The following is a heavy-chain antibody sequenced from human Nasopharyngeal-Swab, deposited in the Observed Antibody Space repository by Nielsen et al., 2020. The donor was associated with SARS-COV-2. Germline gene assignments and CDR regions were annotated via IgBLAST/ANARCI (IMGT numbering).Heavy chain of an antibody. J-gene: IGHJ4*02. CDR2: IDTGGTRT. Sequence: GGSLRLSCAASGFSFSSFWMHWVRQVPGEGLVRVSRIDTGGTRTDYAESVKGRFTISRDNAKNTLYLQMNSLRAEDTAVYYCARGDRSGSYYPDYWGQGTLVTVSS. CDR1: GFSFSSFW. CDR3: ARGDRSGSYYPDY. D-gene: IGHD3-10*01. V-gene: IGHV3-74*01.